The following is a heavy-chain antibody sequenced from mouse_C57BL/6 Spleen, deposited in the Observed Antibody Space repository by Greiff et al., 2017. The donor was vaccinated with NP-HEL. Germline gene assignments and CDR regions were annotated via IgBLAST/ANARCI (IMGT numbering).Heavy chain of an antibody. D-gene: IGHD1-1*01. J-gene: IGHJ2*01. CDR2: IHPNSGST. V-gene: IGHV1-64*01. CDR1: GYTFTSYW. Sequence: QVQLKQPGAELVKPGASVKLSCKASGYTFTSYWMHWVKQRPGQGLEWIGMIHPNSGSTNYNEKFKSKATLTVDKSSSTAYMQLSSLTSEDSAVYYCARPFGTTVVATDYWGQGTTLTVSS. CDR3: ARPFGTTVVATDY.